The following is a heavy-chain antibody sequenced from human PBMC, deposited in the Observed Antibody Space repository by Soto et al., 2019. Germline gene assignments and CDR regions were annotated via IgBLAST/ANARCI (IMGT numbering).Heavy chain of an antibody. CDR1: GGTFSSYT. CDR3: AREHRYYGSGEDL. V-gene: IGHV1-69*08. J-gene: IGHJ2*01. CDR2: IIPILGIA. D-gene: IGHD3-10*01. Sequence: QVQLVQSGAEVKKPGSSVKVSCKASGGTFSSYTISWVRQAPGQGLEWMGRIIPILGIANSAQKFQGRVTSNADKATSNGYMELSTLRSADTAVYECAREHRYYGSGEDLWGRRSLVAVSS.